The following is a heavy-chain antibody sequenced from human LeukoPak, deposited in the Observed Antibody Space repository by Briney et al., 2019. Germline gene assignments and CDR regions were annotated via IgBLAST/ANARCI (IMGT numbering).Heavy chain of an antibody. V-gene: IGHV1-2*02. CDR3: ARDRGPYSSSSFQGWFDP. CDR1: GYTFTGYY. D-gene: IGHD6-6*01. Sequence: GASVKVSCKASGYTFTGYYMHWVRQAPGQGLEWMGWTNPNSGGTNYAQKFQGRVTMTRDTSISTAYMELSRLRSDDTAVYYCARDRGPYSSSSFQGWFDPWGQGTLVTVSS. J-gene: IGHJ5*02. CDR2: TNPNSGGT.